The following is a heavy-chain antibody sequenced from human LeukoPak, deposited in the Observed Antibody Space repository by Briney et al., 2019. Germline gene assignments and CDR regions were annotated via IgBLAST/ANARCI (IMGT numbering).Heavy chain of an antibody. Sequence: PGGSLRLSCAASGFTFSSYGMHWVRQAPGKGLEWVAVISYDGSNKYYADSVKGRFTISRDNSKNTLYLQMNSLRAEDTAVYYCARERDGYTGVIDYWGQGTLVTVSS. V-gene: IGHV3-30*03. CDR3: ARERDGYTGVIDY. D-gene: IGHD5-24*01. CDR2: ISYDGSNK. CDR1: GFTFSSYG. J-gene: IGHJ4*02.